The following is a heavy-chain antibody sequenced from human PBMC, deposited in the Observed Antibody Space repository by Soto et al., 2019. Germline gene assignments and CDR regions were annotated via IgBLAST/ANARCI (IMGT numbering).Heavy chain of an antibody. CDR1: GGSISSGGYY. CDR2: IYYSGST. D-gene: IGHD4-17*01. Sequence: SETLSLTCTVSGGSISSGGYYWSWIRQHPGKGLEWIGYIYYSGSTYYNPSLKSRVTISVDTSKNQFSLKLGSVTAADTAVYYCARDAITGLGYVGLGYGDYFYFDYWGQGTLVTVSS. J-gene: IGHJ4*02. CDR3: ARDAITGLGYVGLGYGDYFYFDY. V-gene: IGHV4-31*03.